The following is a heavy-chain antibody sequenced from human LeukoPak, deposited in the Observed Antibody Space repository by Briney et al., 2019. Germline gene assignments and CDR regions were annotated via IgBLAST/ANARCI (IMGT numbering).Heavy chain of an antibody. CDR2: IGSSSGTI. CDR1: GFTFSSYG. J-gene: IGHJ4*02. Sequence: GGSLRLSCAASGFTFSSYGIHWVRQAPGKGLEWVSYIGSSSGTISYADSVKGRFTISRDNSKNTLYLQMNSLRAEDTAVYYCARDLAAAATGGYWGQGTLVTVS. V-gene: IGHV3-48*01. CDR3: ARDLAAAATGGY. D-gene: IGHD6-13*01.